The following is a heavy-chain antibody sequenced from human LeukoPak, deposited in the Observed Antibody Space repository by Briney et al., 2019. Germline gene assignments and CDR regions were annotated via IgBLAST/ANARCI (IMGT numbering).Heavy chain of an antibody. Sequence: SQTLSLTCTVSGGSISSGDYYWSWIRQPPGKGLGWIGSIYHSGSTYYNPSLKSRVTISVDKSKNQFSLKLSSVTAADTAVYYCARHALYDFWSGRTYYFDYWGQGTLVTVSS. CDR1: GGSISSGDYY. D-gene: IGHD3-3*01. CDR2: IYHSGST. J-gene: IGHJ4*02. CDR3: ARHALYDFWSGRTYYFDY. V-gene: IGHV4-39*01.